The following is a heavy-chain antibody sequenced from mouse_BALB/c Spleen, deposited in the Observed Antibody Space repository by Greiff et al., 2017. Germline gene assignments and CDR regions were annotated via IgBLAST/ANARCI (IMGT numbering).Heavy chain of an antibody. V-gene: IGHV4-1*02. D-gene: IGHD2-14*01. J-gene: IGHJ2*01. CDR2: INPDSSTI. Sequence: DVKLQESGGGLVQPGGSLKLSCAASGFAFSRYWMSWVRQAPGKGLEWIGEINPDSSTINYTPSLKDKFIISRDNAKNTLYLQMSKVRSEDTALYYCADRYEGYWGQGTTLTVSS. CDR3: ADRYEGY. CDR1: GFAFSRYW.